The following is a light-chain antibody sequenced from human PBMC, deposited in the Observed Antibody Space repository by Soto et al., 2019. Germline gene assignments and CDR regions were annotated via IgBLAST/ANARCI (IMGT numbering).Light chain of an antibody. CDR2: DAS. CDR1: QSVSSY. Sequence: EIVLTQSPATLSLSPGERATLSCRASQSVSSYLAWYQQKPGQAPRLLIYDASSRATGIPARFSGSGSGTDFTLTISSLEPEDFAVYYCQQRSKSFTFGPGTKVDIK. CDR3: QQRSKSFT. J-gene: IGKJ3*01. V-gene: IGKV3-11*01.